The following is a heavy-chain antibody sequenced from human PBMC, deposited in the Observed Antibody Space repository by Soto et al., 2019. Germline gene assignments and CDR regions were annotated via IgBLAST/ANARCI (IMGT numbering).Heavy chain of an antibody. Sequence: QVQLQESGPGLVKPSQTLSLTCTVSGGSISSVGYYWSWIRQHPGKGLEWIGYIDYSGSTYYNPSLKSRVTISVDTSKNQFSLKLSSVTAADTAVYYCARRIVATSYYFDYWGQGTLVTVSS. D-gene: IGHD5-12*01. CDR3: ARRIVATSYYFDY. V-gene: IGHV4-31*03. CDR2: IDYSGST. CDR1: GGSISSVGYY. J-gene: IGHJ4*02.